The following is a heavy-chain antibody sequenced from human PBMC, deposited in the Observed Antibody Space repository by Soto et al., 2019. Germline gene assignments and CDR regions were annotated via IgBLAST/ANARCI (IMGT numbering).Heavy chain of an antibody. V-gene: IGHV6-1*01. D-gene: IGHD3-10*01. CDR2: TYYTSKWYN. CDR3: AGVTWFRGMDV. Sequence: PSQTLSLTCAISGDSVSSNSAAWIWIRQSPSRGLEWLGRTYYTSKWYNDYAVSVKSRITINPDTSKNQFSLQLYSVTPEDTAVYYCAGVTWFRGMDVWRQVTPVTVSS. J-gene: IGHJ6*02. CDR1: GDSVSSNSAA.